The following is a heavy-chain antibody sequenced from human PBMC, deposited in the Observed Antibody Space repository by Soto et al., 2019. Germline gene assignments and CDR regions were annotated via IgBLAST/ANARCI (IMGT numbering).Heavy chain of an antibody. CDR2: ISYDGSNK. Sequence: QVQLVESGGGVVQPGRSLRLSCAASGFTFSSYAMHWVRQAPGKGLEWVAVISYDGSNKYYADSVKGRFTISRDNSKNTLYLQMNSLRAEDTAVYYCARGAGYGDYVFDYWGQGTLVTVSS. CDR1: GFTFSSYA. CDR3: ARGAGYGDYVFDY. V-gene: IGHV3-30-3*01. D-gene: IGHD4-17*01. J-gene: IGHJ4*02.